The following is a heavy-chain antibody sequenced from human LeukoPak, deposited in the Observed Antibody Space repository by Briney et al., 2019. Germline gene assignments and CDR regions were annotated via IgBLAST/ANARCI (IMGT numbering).Heavy chain of an antibody. CDR2: VSGSGGST. CDR3: AKAVRGYSSSSDY. V-gene: IGHV3-23*01. D-gene: IGHD6-13*01. Sequence: QPGGSLRLPCAASGFTFSSYAMSWVRQAPGKGLEWVSVVSGSGGSTYYADSVKGRFTISRDNSKNTLYLQMNSLRAEDTAVYYCAKAVRGYSSSSDYWGQGTLVTVSS. CDR1: GFTFSSYA. J-gene: IGHJ4*02.